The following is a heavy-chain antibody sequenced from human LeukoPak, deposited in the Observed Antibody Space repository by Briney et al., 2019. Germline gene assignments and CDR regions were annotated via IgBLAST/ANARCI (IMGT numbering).Heavy chain of an antibody. Sequence: PGGSLRLSCAASGFTFSSYGMHWVRQAPGKGLEWVAVIWYDGSNKYYADSVKGRFTISRDTSKNTLYLQMISLRAEDTAVYYCTRGRVGTTTMGDLGYWGQGTLVTVSS. CDR2: IWYDGSNK. CDR3: TRGRVGTTTMGDLGY. CDR1: GFTFSSYG. D-gene: IGHD1-26*01. V-gene: IGHV3-33*01. J-gene: IGHJ4*02.